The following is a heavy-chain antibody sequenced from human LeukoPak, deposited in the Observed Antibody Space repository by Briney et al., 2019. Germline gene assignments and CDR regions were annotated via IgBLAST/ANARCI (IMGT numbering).Heavy chain of an antibody. D-gene: IGHD3-10*01. CDR2: ISGSGGST. CDR3: ASLWFGEFYFDY. Sequence: GGSLRLSCAASGFTFSSYGMSWVRQAPGKGLEWVSAISGSGGSTYYADSVKGRFTISRDNSKNTLYLQMNSLRAEDTAVYYCASLWFGEFYFDYWGQGTLVTVSS. V-gene: IGHV3-23*01. CDR1: GFTFSSYG. J-gene: IGHJ4*02.